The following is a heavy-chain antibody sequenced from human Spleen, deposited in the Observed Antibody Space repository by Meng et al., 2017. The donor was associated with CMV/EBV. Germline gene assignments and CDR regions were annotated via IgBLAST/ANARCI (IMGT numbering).Heavy chain of an antibody. CDR2: ISYDGTVT. J-gene: IGHJ5*02. CDR3: ARASVLFSYNSLDP. V-gene: IGHV3-30-3*01. D-gene: IGHD1-1*01. CDR1: GFTFSSYA. Sequence: QVQLVGAGAHVVQPGKSLGLSCAVSGFTFSSYAMHWVRQAPGKGLEWVALISYDGTVTHYADSVKGRFTISRDNSENSLYLQMNTLRTDDTAVYYCARASVLFSYNSLDPWGLGTLVTVSS.